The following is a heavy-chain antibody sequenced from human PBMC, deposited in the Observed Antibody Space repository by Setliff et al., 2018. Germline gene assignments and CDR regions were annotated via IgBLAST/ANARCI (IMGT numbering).Heavy chain of an antibody. J-gene: IGHJ3*02. CDR2: ISPHSGKS. Sequence: GASVKVSCKASGYTFTDYGVSWVRQAPGLGLEWVGWISPHSGKSYSAQTVQDRIRVTTDTSTSTSYMELRSLRSDDTAVYFCARSSDSGHYHQRDAFDIWGQGTRVTVSS. CDR1: GYTFTDYG. CDR3: ARSSDSGHYHQRDAFDI. D-gene: IGHD6-19*01. V-gene: IGHV1-18*01.